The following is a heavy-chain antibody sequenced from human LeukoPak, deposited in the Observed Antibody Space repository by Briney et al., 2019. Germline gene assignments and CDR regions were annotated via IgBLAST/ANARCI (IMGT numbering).Heavy chain of an antibody. J-gene: IGHJ4*02. CDR2: IYPGDSDT. CDR3: ARSNNDGDYLGVGFDY. D-gene: IGHD4-17*01. V-gene: IGHV5-51*01. Sequence: GESLKISCKGSGYSFTNYWIGWVRQMPGKGLEWMGIIYPGDSDTRYSPSFQGQVTISADKSISTAYLQWSSLKASDTAMYYCARSNNDGDYLGVGFDYWGQGTLVTVSS. CDR1: GYSFTNYW.